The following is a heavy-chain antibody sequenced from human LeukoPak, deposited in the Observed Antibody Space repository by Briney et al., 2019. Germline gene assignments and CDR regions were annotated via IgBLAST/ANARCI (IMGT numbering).Heavy chain of an antibody. V-gene: IGHV3-30*18. CDR3: AKDRSSSWQYYFAY. D-gene: IGHD6-13*01. CDR1: GFTFSSYG. CDR2: ISYDGSNK. J-gene: IGHJ4*02. Sequence: PGGSLRLSCAASGFTFSSYGMHWVRQAPGKGLEWVAVISYDGSNKYYADSVKGRFTISRDNSKNTLYLQMNSLRAEDTAVYYCAKDRSSSWQYYFAYWGQGTLVTVSS.